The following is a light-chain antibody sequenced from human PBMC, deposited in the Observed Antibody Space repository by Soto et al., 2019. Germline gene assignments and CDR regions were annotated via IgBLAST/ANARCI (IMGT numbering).Light chain of an antibody. CDR1: QRVSSSY. J-gene: IGKJ1*01. CDR3: QQYGSSPWT. CDR2: GAS. V-gene: IGKV3-20*01. Sequence: EIVLTQSPGTLSLSPGERATLSCRASQRVSSSYLAWYQQKTGQAPRLLIYGASSRATGIPDRFSGSGSGTVFTLTISRLEPEDFAVYYCQQYGSSPWTFGQGTKVDIK.